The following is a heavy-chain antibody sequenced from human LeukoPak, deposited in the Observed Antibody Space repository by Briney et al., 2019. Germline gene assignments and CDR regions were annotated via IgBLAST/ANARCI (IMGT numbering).Heavy chain of an antibody. CDR2: IYHSGST. V-gene: IGHV4-4*02. D-gene: IGHD6-13*01. CDR1: GGSISSSNW. Sequence: PSGTLSLTCAVSGGSISSSNWWSWVRQPPGKGLEWIGEIYHSGSTNYNPSLKSRVTISVDRSKNQFSLKLSSVTAADTAVYYCARDTRVATGIAAAGSPRPQHPYYYYYMDVWGKGTTVTVSS. CDR3: ARDTRVATGIAAAGSPRPQHPYYYYYMDV. J-gene: IGHJ6*03.